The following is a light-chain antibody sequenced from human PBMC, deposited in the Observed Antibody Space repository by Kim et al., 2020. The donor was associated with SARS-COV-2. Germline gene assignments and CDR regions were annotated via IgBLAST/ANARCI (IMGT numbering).Light chain of an antibody. J-gene: IGKJ4*01. CDR2: DAS. CDR3: QHYANLPLT. V-gene: IGKV1-33*01. Sequence: DVQMTQSPSSLSASVGDRVTITCQASQNIDNYLNWYQRRPGKAPKLLIYDASSLERGVTSRFSGSGYGTDFTFTISSLQPEDIAIYFCQHYANLPLTFGGGTKVDIK. CDR1: QNIDNY.